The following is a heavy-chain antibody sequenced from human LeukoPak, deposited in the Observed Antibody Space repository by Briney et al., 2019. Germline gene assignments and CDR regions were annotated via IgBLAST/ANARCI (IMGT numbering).Heavy chain of an antibody. CDR1: GFTFSSYA. J-gene: IGHJ4*02. CDR3: ARQSGRGFDY. D-gene: IGHD3-3*01. V-gene: IGHV1-2*02. CDR2: INPNSGGT. Sequence: GRSLRLSCAASGFTFSSYAMHWVRQAPGQGLEWMGWINPNSGGTNYAQKFQGRVTMTRDTSISTAYMELNRLRSDDTAVYYCARQSGRGFDYWGQGTLVTVSS.